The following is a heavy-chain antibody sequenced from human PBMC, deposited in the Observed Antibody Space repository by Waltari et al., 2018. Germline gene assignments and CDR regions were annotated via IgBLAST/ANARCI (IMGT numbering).Heavy chain of an antibody. CDR2: MNPNSGYT. CDR1: GYTFTSFD. V-gene: IGHV1-8*01. CDR3: ARGNGYDNSGYSAYGPYPDY. D-gene: IGHD3-22*01. Sequence: QVQLVQSGAEVKKPGASVKVSCTASGYTFTSFDINWVRRATGQGLGWMGWMNPNSGYTGYAQKFQGRVTITRNTSISTAYMELSTLRSEDTAVYYCARGNGYDNSGYSAYGPYPDYWGQGTLVTVSS. J-gene: IGHJ4*02.